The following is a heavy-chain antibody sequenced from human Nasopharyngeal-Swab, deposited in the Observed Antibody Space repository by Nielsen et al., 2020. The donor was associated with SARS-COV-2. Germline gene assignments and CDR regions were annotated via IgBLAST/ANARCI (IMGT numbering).Heavy chain of an antibody. D-gene: IGHD6-6*01. J-gene: IGHJ5*02. V-gene: IGHV3-30*03. CDR2: ISYDGSNK. Sequence: VRQMPGKGLEWVAVISYDGSNKYYADSMKGRFTISRDNSKNTLYLQMNSLRAEDTAVYYCARVSSSSTTNWFDPWGQGTLVTVSS. CDR3: ARVSSSSTTNWFDP.